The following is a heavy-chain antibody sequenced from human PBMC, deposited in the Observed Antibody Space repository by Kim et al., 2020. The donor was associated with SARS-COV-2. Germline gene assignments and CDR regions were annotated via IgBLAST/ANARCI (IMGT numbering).Heavy chain of an antibody. D-gene: IGHD3-10*01. CDR2: ISSTSSYI. CDR1: GFTFSSYT. V-gene: IGHV3-21*01. J-gene: IGHJ4*02. CDR3: ARDSGTMGYS. Sequence: GGSLRLSCAASGFTFSSYTMSWVRQAPGKGLEWVSSISSTSSYIYYADSVKGRFTISRDNAKNSLYLHMNSLRAEDPAVYYCARDSGTMGYSWGQGTLVT.